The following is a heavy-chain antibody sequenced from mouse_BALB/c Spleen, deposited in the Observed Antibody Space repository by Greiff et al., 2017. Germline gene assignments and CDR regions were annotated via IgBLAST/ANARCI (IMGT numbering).Heavy chain of an antibody. D-gene: IGHD4-1*01. V-gene: IGHV5-9-3*01. Sequence: EVQLVESGGGLVQPGGSLNLSCAASGFPLSSYAMSWVRQTPGKRLGWVATISSGGSYTYYPDSVKGRFTISRDNAKNTLYLQMSSLRSEDTAMYYCARHDNWDYWGQGTTLTVSS. CDR3: ARHDNWDY. CDR2: ISSGGSYT. CDR1: GFPLSSYA. J-gene: IGHJ2*01.